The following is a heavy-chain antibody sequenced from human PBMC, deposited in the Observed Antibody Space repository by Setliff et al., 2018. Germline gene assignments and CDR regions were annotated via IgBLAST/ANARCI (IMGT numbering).Heavy chain of an antibody. CDR1: GFTVSSNY. D-gene: IGHD5-18*01. J-gene: IGHJ6*03. CDR2: FYTGGST. Sequence: PGGSLRLSCAASGFTVSSNYMSWVRQAPGKGLEWVSVFYTGGSTHYADSVKGRSTISRDNSENTLYLQMDSLRVEDTAVYYCARHSSDYYIDVWGKGTTVTVS. V-gene: IGHV3-53*01. CDR3: ARHSSDYYIDV.